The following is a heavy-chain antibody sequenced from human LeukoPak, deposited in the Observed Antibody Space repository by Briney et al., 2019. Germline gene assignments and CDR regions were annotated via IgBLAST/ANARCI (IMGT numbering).Heavy chain of an antibody. V-gene: IGHV4-34*01. Sequence: SETLSLTCAVYGGSFNGYYWSWIRQPPGRRLEWIGEITRSGGTSYNPSLESRVTISVDTSKNQFSLQLSSVTAADTAVYYCARFMDCSSTNCYDYWGQGTLVTVSS. CDR1: GGSFNGYY. D-gene: IGHD2-2*01. CDR2: ITRSGGT. CDR3: ARFMDCSSTNCYDY. J-gene: IGHJ4*02.